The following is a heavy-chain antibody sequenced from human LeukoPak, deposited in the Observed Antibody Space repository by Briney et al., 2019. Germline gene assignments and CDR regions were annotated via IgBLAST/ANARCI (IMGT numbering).Heavy chain of an antibody. CDR2: INHSGST. V-gene: IGHV4-34*01. Sequence: PSETLSLTCAVYGGSFSGYYWSWIRQPPGKGLEWIGEINHSGSTNYNPSLKSRVTISVDTSKNQFSLKLSSVTAADTAVYYCARGPPLVAVTRGVFDYWGQGTLVTVSS. D-gene: IGHD2-15*01. CDR3: ARGPPLVAVTRGVFDY. CDR1: GGSFSGYY. J-gene: IGHJ4*02.